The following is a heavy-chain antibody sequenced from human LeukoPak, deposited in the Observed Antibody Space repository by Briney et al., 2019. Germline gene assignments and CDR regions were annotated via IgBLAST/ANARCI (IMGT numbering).Heavy chain of an antibody. CDR2: ISGSGGST. V-gene: IGHV3-23*01. D-gene: IGHD3-22*01. CDR3: AKGSYYDSSGSFYFDY. CDR1: GFTFGSYA. J-gene: IGHJ4*02. Sequence: PGGSLRLSCAASGFTFGSYAMSWVRQAPGKGLEWVSAISGSGGSTYYADSVKGRFTISRDNSKNTLYVQVNSLGNEDPAAYYCAKGSYYDSSGSFYFDYWGQGTLVTVSS.